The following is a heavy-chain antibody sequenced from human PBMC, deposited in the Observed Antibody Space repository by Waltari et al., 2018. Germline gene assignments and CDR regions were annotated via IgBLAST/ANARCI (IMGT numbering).Heavy chain of an antibody. CDR1: GFTFSSYG. Sequence: QVQLVESGGGVVQPGESLRLSCVASGFTFSSYGMHWVGQAPGKGLEWVEFIHYDAKNKYYADSVKGRFTISRDTSNLYRQMSSLRAEDTAVYFCAKEVPGAGAFDIWGQGTRVTVSS. J-gene: IGHJ3*02. CDR3: AKEVPGAGAFDI. CDR2: IHYDAKNK. D-gene: IGHD6-19*01. V-gene: IGHV3-30*02.